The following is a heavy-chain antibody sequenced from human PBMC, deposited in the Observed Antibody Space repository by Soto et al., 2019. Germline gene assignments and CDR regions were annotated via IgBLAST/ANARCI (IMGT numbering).Heavy chain of an antibody. J-gene: IGHJ4*02. D-gene: IGHD6-13*01. V-gene: IGHV4-34*01. CDR2: INHSGST. CDR1: GGSFSGYY. CDR3: ARAAMGGSSWPFDY. Sequence: SETLSLSCAIYGGSFSGYYWSWLRQPPGKGLEWIGEINHSGSTNYNPSLKSRVTISVDKSKNQFSLKLSSVTAADTAVYYCARAAMGGSSWPFDYWGQGTLVTVSS.